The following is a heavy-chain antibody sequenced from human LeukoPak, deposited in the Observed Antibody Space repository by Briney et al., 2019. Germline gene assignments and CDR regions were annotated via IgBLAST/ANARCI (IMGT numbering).Heavy chain of an antibody. Sequence: GASVKVSCKASGYTFTSYGISWVRQAPGQGLEWMGWISAYNGNTNYAQKLQGRVTMTTDTSTSTAYTELRSLRSDDTAVYYCARDYSGYDPPDYWGQGTLVTVSS. CDR2: ISAYNGNT. J-gene: IGHJ4*02. V-gene: IGHV1-18*01. D-gene: IGHD5-12*01. CDR1: GYTFTSYG. CDR3: ARDYSGYDPPDY.